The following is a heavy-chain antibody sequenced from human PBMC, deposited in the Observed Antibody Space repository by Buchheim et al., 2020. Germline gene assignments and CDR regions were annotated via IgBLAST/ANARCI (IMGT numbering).Heavy chain of an antibody. J-gene: IGHJ4*02. Sequence: QVQLQQWGAGLLKPSETLSLTCAVYGGSFSGYCWSWIRQPPGKGLEWIGEINHSGSTNYNPSLKSRVTISVDTSKNQFSLKLSSVTAADTAVYYCARGFYDYVWGSYRFDYWGQGTL. V-gene: IGHV4-34*01. D-gene: IGHD3-16*02. CDR1: GGSFSGYC. CDR2: INHSGST. CDR3: ARGFYDYVWGSYRFDY.